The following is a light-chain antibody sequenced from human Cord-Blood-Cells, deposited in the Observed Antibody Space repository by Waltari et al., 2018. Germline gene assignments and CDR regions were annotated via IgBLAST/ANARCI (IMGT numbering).Light chain of an antibody. CDR2: DVS. CDR1: SSDDGGYNY. CDR3: CSYAGSYNYV. V-gene: IGLV2-11*01. J-gene: IGLJ1*01. Sequence: QSALTQPRSVSGSPGQSVTISCTGTSSDDGGYNYLSWSQQHPGKAPKLMIYDVSKRPSGVPDRFSGSKSGNTASLTISGLQAEDEADYYCCSYAGSYNYVFGTGTKVTVL.